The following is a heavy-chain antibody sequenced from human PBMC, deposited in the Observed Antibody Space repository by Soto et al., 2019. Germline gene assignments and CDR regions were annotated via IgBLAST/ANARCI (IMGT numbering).Heavy chain of an antibody. J-gene: IGHJ6*02. CDR2: ISGSGGST. Sequence: PGGSLRLSCAASGFTFSSYAMSWVRQAPGKGLEWVSAISGSGGSTYYADSVKGRFTISRDNSKNTLYLQMNSLRAEGTAVYYCAKDQLYCSSTSCYNYYYYGMDVWGQGTTVTVSS. CDR1: GFTFSSYA. CDR3: AKDQLYCSSTSCYNYYYYGMDV. V-gene: IGHV3-23*01. D-gene: IGHD2-2*02.